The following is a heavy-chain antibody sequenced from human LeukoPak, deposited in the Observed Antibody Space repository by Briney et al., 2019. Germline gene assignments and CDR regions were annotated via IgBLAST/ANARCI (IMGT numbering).Heavy chain of an antibody. V-gene: IGHV3-7*01. CDR2: IKQDGSDK. CDR3: ARASADRYDSIGNGGVYFCN. J-gene: IGHJ4*02. Sequence: PGGSLRHSCAASGLSLSGYWMSWVRLTPGKGLEWVANIKQDGSDKFYVDSVRGRFTVSRDNAKNSLYLQMNSVRVEDTGVYYCARASADRYDSIGNGGVYFCNWGQGTLVTVSS. D-gene: IGHD3-22*01. CDR1: GLSLSGYW.